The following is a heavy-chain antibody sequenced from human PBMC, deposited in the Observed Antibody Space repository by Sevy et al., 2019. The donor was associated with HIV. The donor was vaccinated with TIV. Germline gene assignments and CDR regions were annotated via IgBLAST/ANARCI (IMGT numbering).Heavy chain of an antibody. CDR1: GFTVSSNY. J-gene: IGHJ4*02. Sequence: GSLRLSCAASGFTVSSNYMSWVRQAPGKGLEWVSVIYSGGSTYYAESVKGRFTISRDNSKNTLYLQMNSLRAEDTAVYYCARGWGDRSGYYPLDYWGQGTLVTVSS. CDR2: IYSGGST. CDR3: ARGWGDRSGYYPLDY. D-gene: IGHD3-22*01. V-gene: IGHV3-66*01.